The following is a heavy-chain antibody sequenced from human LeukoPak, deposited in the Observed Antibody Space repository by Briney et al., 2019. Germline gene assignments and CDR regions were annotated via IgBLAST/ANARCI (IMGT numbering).Heavy chain of an antibody. D-gene: IGHD2-21*02. CDR2: IYYSGST. CDR1: GGSISSYY. CDR3: ARSPNCGGDCYVFDY. Sequence: SATLSLTCTVSGGSISSYYWSWIRPPPGKGLEWIGYIYYSGSTNYNPSLKSRVTISVHTSKNQFSLQLSSVTAADTAVYYCARSPNCGGDCYVFDYWGQGTLVTLSS. V-gene: IGHV4-59*01. J-gene: IGHJ4*02.